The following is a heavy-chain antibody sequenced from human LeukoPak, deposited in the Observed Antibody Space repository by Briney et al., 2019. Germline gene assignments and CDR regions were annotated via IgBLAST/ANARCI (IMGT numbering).Heavy chain of an antibody. D-gene: IGHD1-26*01. CDR2: ISGSGDST. V-gene: IGHV3-23*01. CDR1: GFTFSSYS. CDR3: AKDQGGGGSYPPDAFDI. Sequence: GGSLRLSCAASGFTFSSYSMNWVRQAPGKGLEWVSAISGSGDSTYYADSVKGRFTISRDNSKNTLYLQMNSLRAEDTAVYYCAKDQGGGGSYPPDAFDIWGQGTMVTVSS. J-gene: IGHJ3*02.